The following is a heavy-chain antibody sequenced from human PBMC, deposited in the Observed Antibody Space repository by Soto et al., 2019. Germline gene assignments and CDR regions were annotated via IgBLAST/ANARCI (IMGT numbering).Heavy chain of an antibody. CDR2: IWYDGSNK. Sequence: PGGPLRLSCAASGFNFSSYGMHWVRPAPGKGLEWVAVIWYDGSNKYYVDSVKGRFFISRDNAKNSLYLQINSLRAEDTAVYYCARDADASGWYHYGMDVWGQGTMVTVSS. D-gene: IGHD6-19*01. CDR3: ARDADASGWYHYGMDV. V-gene: IGHV3-33*01. CDR1: GFNFSSYG. J-gene: IGHJ6*02.